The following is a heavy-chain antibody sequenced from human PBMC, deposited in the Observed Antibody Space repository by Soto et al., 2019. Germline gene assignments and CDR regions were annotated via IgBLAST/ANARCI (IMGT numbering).Heavy chain of an antibody. Sequence: LRLSCVASGFSITSFAMSWVRQAPGKGLEWASAISASGGSTYADSVKGRFTISRDNSKNTLYLQMNSLRVEDTAVYYCAKVLSSGSYSGALEYWGQGALVTVSS. CDR3: AKVLSSGSYSGALEY. CDR2: ISASGGST. D-gene: IGHD1-26*01. J-gene: IGHJ4*02. CDR1: GFSITSFA. V-gene: IGHV3-23*01.